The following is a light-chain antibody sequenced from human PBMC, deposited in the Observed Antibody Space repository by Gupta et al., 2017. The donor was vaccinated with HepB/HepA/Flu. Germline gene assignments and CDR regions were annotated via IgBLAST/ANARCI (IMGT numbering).Light chain of an antibody. CDR1: NIGSKS. CDR3: QVWDSSSDPPV. Sequence: SYVLTQPPSVSVAPGTTARITCGGNNIGSKSVHWYQQKPGQAPVLVIYYDSDRPSGIPERFSGSNSGNTATLTISRVEAGDEADYYCQVWDSSSDPPVFGGGTKLTVL. V-gene: IGLV3-21*04. J-gene: IGLJ3*02. CDR2: YDS.